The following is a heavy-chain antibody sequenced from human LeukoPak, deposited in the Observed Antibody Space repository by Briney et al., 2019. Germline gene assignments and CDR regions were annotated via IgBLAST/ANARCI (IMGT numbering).Heavy chain of an antibody. CDR2: IHYSEST. Sequence: SSETLSLTCTVSGGPISSGDYYWSWTRQHPGKGLEWIGYIHYSESTYYNPSLKSRVTISVDTSKNQFSLKLSSVTAADTAVYYCARGPAGYWGQGTLVTVSS. CDR1: GGPISSGDYY. CDR3: ARGPAGY. J-gene: IGHJ4*02. V-gene: IGHV4-31*03.